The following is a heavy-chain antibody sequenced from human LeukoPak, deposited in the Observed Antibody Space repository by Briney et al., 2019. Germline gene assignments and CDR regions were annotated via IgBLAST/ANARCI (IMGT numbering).Heavy chain of an antibody. Sequence: GASVKVSCKASEYTFTGYYMHWVRQAPGQGLEWMGWINPNGGGTNYAQKFQGRVTMTRDTSISTAYMELSRLRSDDTAVYYCARAADCSSTSCYFYWFDPWGQGTLVTVSS. CDR2: INPNGGGT. D-gene: IGHD2-2*01. CDR1: EYTFTGYY. CDR3: ARAADCSSTSCYFYWFDP. V-gene: IGHV1-2*02. J-gene: IGHJ5*02.